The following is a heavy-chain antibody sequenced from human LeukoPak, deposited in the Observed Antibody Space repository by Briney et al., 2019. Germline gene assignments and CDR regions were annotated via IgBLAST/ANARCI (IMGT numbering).Heavy chain of an antibody. V-gene: IGHV3-30*18. J-gene: IGHJ4*02. Sequence: QPGGSLRLSCAASGFTFSSYGMYWVRQAPGKGLEWVAVISYDGSNKYYVDSVKGRFTISRDNSKNTLYLQMNSLRAEDTAVYYCAKSGRRGYSYGYRFKYYFESWGQGTLVTVSS. CDR3: AKSGRRGYSYGYRFKYYFES. D-gene: IGHD5-18*01. CDR2: ISYDGSNK. CDR1: GFTFSSYG.